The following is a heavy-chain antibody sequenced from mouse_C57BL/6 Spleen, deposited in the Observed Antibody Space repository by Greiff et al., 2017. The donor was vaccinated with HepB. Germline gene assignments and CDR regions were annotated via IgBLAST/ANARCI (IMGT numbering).Heavy chain of an antibody. CDR2: IYPGGGYT. D-gene: IGHD2-2*01. Sequence: VKLVESGAELVRPGTSVKMSCKASGYTFTNYWIGWAKQRPGHGLEWIGDIYPGGGYTNYNEKFKGKATLTADKSSSTAYMQFSSLTSEDSAIYYCARGGYGPDYWGQGTSVTVSS. CDR3: ARGGYGPDY. J-gene: IGHJ4*01. CDR1: GYTFTNYW. V-gene: IGHV1-63*01.